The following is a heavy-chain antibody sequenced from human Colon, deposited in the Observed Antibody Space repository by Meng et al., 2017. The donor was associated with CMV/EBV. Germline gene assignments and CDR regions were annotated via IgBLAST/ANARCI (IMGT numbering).Heavy chain of an antibody. J-gene: IGHJ6*02. D-gene: IGHD1-26*01. CDR1: GFTFRSYG. CDR2: IHYEGTNK. CDR3: AKDGQEWELLQYYYGMDV. V-gene: IGHV3-30*02. Sequence: GGSLRLSCATSGFTFRSYGMHWDRQAPGKGLEWVAFIHYEGTNKYYADSVKGRFTISRDNSKNTLYLQMNSLRGEDTAVYYCAKDGQEWELLQYYYGMDVWGQGTTVTVSS.